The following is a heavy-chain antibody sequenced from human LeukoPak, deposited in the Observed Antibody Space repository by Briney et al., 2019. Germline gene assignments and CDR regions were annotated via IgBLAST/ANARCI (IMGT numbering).Heavy chain of an antibody. CDR2: ISSSSSTI. J-gene: IGHJ4*02. CDR3: ARDLVQAGTTTPN. Sequence: SGGSLRLSCAASGFTFSTYSMNWVRQAPGKGLEWVSYISSSSSTIYYADSVKGRFTISRDNAKNSLYLQMNSLRVEDTAVYYCARDLVQAGTTTPNWGQGTLVTVSS. D-gene: IGHD1-1*01. CDR1: GFTFSTYS. V-gene: IGHV3-48*01.